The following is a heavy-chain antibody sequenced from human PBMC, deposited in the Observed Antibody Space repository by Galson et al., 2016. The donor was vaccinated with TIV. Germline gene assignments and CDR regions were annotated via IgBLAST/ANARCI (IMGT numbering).Heavy chain of an antibody. CDR3: VKEPFSTVLYGFDD. Sequence: SLRISCAASGFKFTDFAMDWVRQPPGKGLEWVSGITGSGGRTDYGVSVKGRFIVSRDNSKKTLYLQLNSLTADDTAVYYCVKEPFSTVLYGFDDWGQGTMVTVSS. D-gene: IGHD2/OR15-2a*01. J-gene: IGHJ3*01. CDR2: ITGSGGRT. V-gene: IGHV3-23*01. CDR1: GFKFTDFA.